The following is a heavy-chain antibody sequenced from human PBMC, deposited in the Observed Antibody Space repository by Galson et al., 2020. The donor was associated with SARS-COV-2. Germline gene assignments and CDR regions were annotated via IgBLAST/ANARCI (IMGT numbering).Heavy chain of an antibody. D-gene: IGHD2-15*01. Sequence: GESLKISCKGSGYSFTSYWIGWVRQMPGKGLEWMGIIYPGDSDTRYSPSFQGQVTISADKSISTAYLQWSSLKASDTAMYYCARLNKVRAVVEGGFDIWGQGTMVTVSS. V-gene: IGHV5-51*01. CDR1: GYSFTSYW. CDR3: ARLNKVRAVVEGGFDI. J-gene: IGHJ3*02. CDR2: IYPGDSDT.